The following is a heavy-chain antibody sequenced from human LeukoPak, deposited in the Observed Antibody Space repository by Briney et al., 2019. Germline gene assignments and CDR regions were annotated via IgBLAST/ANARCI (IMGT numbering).Heavy chain of an antibody. CDR2: IYYSGST. Sequence: SETLSLTCTVSGGSISSSSYYWGWIRQPPGKGLEWIGSIYYSGSTYYNPSFKGRVTISVDTSKNQFSLKLSSVTAADTAVYYCARLPKGWNYENWGQGTLVTVSS. D-gene: IGHD1-7*01. J-gene: IGHJ4*02. V-gene: IGHV4-39*01. CDR3: ARLPKGWNYEN. CDR1: GGSISSSSYY.